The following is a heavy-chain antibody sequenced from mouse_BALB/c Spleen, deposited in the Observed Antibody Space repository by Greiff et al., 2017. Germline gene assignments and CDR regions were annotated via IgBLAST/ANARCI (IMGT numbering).Heavy chain of an antibody. D-gene: IGHD3-3*01. V-gene: IGHV14-3*02. CDR2: IDPANGNT. CDR1: GFNIKDTY. CDR3: ARTLLVDKAMDY. Sequence: EVQLQESGAELVKPGASVKLSCTASGFNIKDTYMHWVKQRPEQGLEWIGRIDPANGNTKYDPKFQGKATITADTSSNTAYLQLSSLTSEDTAVYYCARTLLVDKAMDYWGQGTSVTVSS. J-gene: IGHJ4*01.